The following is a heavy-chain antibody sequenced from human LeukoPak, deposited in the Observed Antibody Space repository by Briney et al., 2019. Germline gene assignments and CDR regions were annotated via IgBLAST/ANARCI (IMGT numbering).Heavy chain of an antibody. Sequence: ASVKVSCKASGYTFTSYGISWVRQAPGQGLEWMGWISAYNGNTNYAQKLQGRVTMTTDTSTSTAYMELRSLRSDDTAVYYCARDQSVYGNYYDSSGYYYPEEIFDYWGQGTLATVSS. CDR2: ISAYNGNT. V-gene: IGHV1-18*01. CDR1: GYTFTSYG. D-gene: IGHD3-22*01. J-gene: IGHJ4*02. CDR3: ARDQSVYGNYYDSSGYYYPEEIFDY.